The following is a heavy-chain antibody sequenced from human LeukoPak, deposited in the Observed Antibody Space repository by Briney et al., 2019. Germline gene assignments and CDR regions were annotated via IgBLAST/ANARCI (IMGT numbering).Heavy chain of an antibody. V-gene: IGHV4-59*01. J-gene: IGHJ4*02. D-gene: IGHD1-26*01. CDR2: IYYSGST. CDR1: GGSISSYY. Sequence: SETLSLTCTVSGGSISSYYWSWIRQPPGKGLEWIGYIYYSGSTNYNPSLKSRVTISVDTSKNQFSLKLSSVTAADTAVYDCARVGRESYELDYWGQGTLVTVSS. CDR3: ARVGRESYELDY.